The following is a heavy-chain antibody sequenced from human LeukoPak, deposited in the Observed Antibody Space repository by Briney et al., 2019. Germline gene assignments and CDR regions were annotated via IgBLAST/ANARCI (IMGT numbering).Heavy chain of an antibody. CDR1: GLTFRNNA. J-gene: IGHJ4*02. CDR2: ISGSGGST. Sequence: PGGFLRPSLAAPGLTFRNNARSWVRQAQGKGLEWVSAISGSGGSTSYADSVKGRFTSSRDNSKNTLYLPMNSLRAEDTAVYXXXXXXXXXXXXXISLSVWGQGTLVTVSS. CDR3: XXXXXXXXXXXISLSV. V-gene: IGHV3-23*01.